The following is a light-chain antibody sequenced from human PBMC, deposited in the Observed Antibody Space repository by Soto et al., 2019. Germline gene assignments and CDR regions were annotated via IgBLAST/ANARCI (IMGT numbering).Light chain of an antibody. CDR3: QQDSNLPYT. J-gene: IGKJ2*01. CDR2: FTS. V-gene: IGKV3-20*01. Sequence: EIVLTQSPGTLSLSPGERATLSCRASQNINTKLAWHQQKPGQPPRLLFYFTSTRVGGTPDRFSGSGSGTDFPLTISRLEPEDFAVYYCQQDSNLPYTFGQGTKLET. CDR1: QNINTK.